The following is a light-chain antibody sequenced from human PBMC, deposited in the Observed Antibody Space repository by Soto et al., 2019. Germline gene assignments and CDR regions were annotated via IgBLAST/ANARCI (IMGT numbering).Light chain of an antibody. CDR3: QQYKSWPPIT. Sequence: EIVMTQSPATLSVSPGEGVXXXXXXSQTVPSRIAWYQQKPGQAPSLLIYGASTRATGVPDRFSGTGSGTEFTLTISSLKSEDYAVYYCQQYKSWPPITFGQGTRLE. V-gene: IGKV3-15*01. CDR2: GAS. CDR1: QTVPSR. J-gene: IGKJ5*01.